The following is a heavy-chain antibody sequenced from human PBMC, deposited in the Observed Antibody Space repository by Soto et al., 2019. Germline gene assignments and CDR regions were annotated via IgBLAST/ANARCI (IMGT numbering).Heavy chain of an antibody. CDR3: AKAHEQQLGENWFDP. CDR2: ISSSSSTI. CDR1: GFTFSSYS. D-gene: IGHD6-13*01. J-gene: IGHJ5*02. Sequence: EVQLVESGGGLVQPGGSLRLSCAASGFTFSSYSMNWVRQAPGKGLEWVSYISSSSSTIYYADSVKGRFTISRDNAKNSLYLQMNGLRDEDTAVYYCAKAHEQQLGENWFDPWGQGTLVTVSS. V-gene: IGHV3-48*02.